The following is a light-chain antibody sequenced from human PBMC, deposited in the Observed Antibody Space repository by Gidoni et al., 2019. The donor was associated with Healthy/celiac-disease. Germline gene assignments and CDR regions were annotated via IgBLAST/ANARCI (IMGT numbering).Light chain of an antibody. CDR1: KSVSSY. CDR3: QQRSNWPPVIT. CDR2: DAS. V-gene: IGKV3-11*01. Sequence: EIVLTQSPATLSLSPGERATLSCRASKSVSSYLAWYQQKPGQAPRLLIYDASNRATGIPARFRGSGSGTDFTLTISSLEPEDFAVYYCQQRSNWPPVITFGQGTRLEIK. J-gene: IGKJ5*01.